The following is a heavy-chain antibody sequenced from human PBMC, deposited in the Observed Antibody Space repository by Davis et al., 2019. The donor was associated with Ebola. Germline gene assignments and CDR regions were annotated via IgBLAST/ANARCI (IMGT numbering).Heavy chain of an antibody. CDR3: ARESSSGWWGAFDI. CDR2: ISYDGSNK. V-gene: IGHV3-30*03. D-gene: IGHD6-19*01. Sequence: SLKISCAASGFTFSSYGMHWVRQAPGKGLEWVAVISYDGSNKYYADSVKGRFTISRDNSKNTLYLQMNSLRAEDTAVYYCARESSSGWWGAFDIWGQGTMVTVSS. CDR1: GFTFSSYG. J-gene: IGHJ3*02.